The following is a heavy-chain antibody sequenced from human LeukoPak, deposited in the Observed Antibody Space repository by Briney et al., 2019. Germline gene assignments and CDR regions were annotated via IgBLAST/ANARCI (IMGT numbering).Heavy chain of an antibody. V-gene: IGHV1-2*02. D-gene: IGHD3-3*01. CDR3: AREGYIDFWSGYHGEFDY. CDR2: INPNSGGT. Sequence: ASVKVSCKASGYSFAGYYMHWVRQAPGQGLEWMGWINPNSGGTSYAQKFQGRVTMTRDTSISTAYMELSRLRSDDTALYYCAREGYIDFWSGYHGEFDYWGQGTLVTVSS. CDR1: GYSFAGYY. J-gene: IGHJ4*02.